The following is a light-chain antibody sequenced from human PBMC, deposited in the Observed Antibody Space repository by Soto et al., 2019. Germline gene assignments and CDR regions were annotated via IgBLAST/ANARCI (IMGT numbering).Light chain of an antibody. CDR1: QSIDNY. Sequence: DIQMTQSPPSLSASVGDRVTITCRASQSIDNYLNWYQQKSGKAPHLLIYSASHLQSGVPSRFSGGGYGTDFILTISSLQPEDSAIYFCQQSITAPLTFGGGTKVEIK. V-gene: IGKV1-39*01. J-gene: IGKJ4*01. CDR2: SAS. CDR3: QQSITAPLT.